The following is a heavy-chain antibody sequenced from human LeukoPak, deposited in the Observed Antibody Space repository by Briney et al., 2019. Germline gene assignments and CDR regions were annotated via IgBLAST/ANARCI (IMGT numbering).Heavy chain of an antibody. D-gene: IGHD6-13*01. V-gene: IGHV3-30*18. CDR2: ISYDGSNK. Sequence: PGRSLRLSCAASGFTFSSYGMHWVRQAPGKGLEWVAVISYDGSNKYYADSVKGRFTISRDNSKNTLYLQMNSLRAEDTAVYYCAKDWYSSSWGLFQHWGQGTLVTVSS. J-gene: IGHJ1*01. CDR1: GFTFSSYG. CDR3: AKDWYSSSWGLFQH.